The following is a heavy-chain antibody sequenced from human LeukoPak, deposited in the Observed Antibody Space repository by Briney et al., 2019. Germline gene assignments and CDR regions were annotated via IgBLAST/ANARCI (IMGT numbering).Heavy chain of an antibody. V-gene: IGHV3-21*01. D-gene: IGHD3-10*01. Sequence: GGSLRLSCAASGFTFSSYSMNWVRQAPGKGLEWVSSISSSSSYIYYADSVKGRFTISRDNAKNSLYLQMNSLRAEDTAVYYCAGVYGSGSYFDYWGQGTLVTVSS. J-gene: IGHJ4*02. CDR3: AGVYGSGSYFDY. CDR2: ISSSSSYI. CDR1: GFTFSSYS.